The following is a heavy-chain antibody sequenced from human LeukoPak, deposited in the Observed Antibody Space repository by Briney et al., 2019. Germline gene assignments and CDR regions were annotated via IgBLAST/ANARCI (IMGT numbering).Heavy chain of an antibody. CDR2: IYSGGST. J-gene: IGHJ3*02. D-gene: IGHD2-15*01. CDR3: ARGYCSGGSCYHAFDI. Sequence: GGSLRLSCAASGFTVSSNYMSWVRQAPGKGLEWVSVIYSGGSTYYADSVEGRFTISRDNSKNTLYLQMNSLRAEDTAVYYCARGYCSGGSCYHAFDIWGQGTMVTVSS. V-gene: IGHV3-53*01. CDR1: GFTVSSNY.